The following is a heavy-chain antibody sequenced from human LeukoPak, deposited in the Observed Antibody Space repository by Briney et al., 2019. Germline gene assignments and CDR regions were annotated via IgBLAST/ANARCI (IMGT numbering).Heavy chain of an antibody. J-gene: IGHJ3*02. CDR1: GFTFSSYG. CDR3: ARSALSDTSGYSDDAFDI. Sequence: PGGTLRLSCAASGFTFSSYGMSWVRQAPGKGLEWVSAISGSGGSTYYADSVKGRFTISRDNSKNTLYLQMNSLRPEDTAVYYCARSALSDTSGYSDDAFDIWGQGTMVTVSS. D-gene: IGHD3-22*01. V-gene: IGHV3-23*01. CDR2: ISGSGGST.